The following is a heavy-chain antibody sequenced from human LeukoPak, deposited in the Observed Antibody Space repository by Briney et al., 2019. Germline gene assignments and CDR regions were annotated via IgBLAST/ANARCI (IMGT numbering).Heavy chain of an antibody. CDR3: ARDNGDNGSGWYWDFDY. CDR1: GFPFSSYA. CDR2: ISYDGSNK. V-gene: IGHV3-30-3*01. D-gene: IGHD6-19*01. Sequence: PGGSLRLSCSASGFPFSSYAMHWVRQAPGKGLEWVAVISYDGSNKYYADSVKGRFTISRDNSKNTLYLQMNSLRAEDTAVYYCARDNGDNGSGWYWDFDYWGQGTLVTVSS. J-gene: IGHJ4*02.